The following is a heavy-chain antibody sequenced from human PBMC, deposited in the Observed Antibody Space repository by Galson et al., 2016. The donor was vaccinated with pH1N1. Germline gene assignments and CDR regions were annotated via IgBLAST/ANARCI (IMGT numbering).Heavy chain of an antibody. Sequence: SLRLSCAASGFTVSPNDMSWFRQAPGKGLEWVSVIYSGGNTYYTDSVKDRFTISRDSSKNTLYLQMNSLRPEDTAVYYCARGYPGFSYYGMDVWGQGTTVTVSS. J-gene: IGHJ6*02. CDR2: IYSGGNT. V-gene: IGHV3-53*01. CDR1: GFTVSPND. CDR3: ARGYPGFSYYGMDV. D-gene: IGHD2-15*01.